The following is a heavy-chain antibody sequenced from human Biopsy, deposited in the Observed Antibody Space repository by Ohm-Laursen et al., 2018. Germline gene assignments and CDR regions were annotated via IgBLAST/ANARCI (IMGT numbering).Heavy chain of an antibody. CDR3: ARDYDTSGYYYVS. V-gene: IGHV4-39*01. J-gene: IGHJ5*02. D-gene: IGHD3-22*01. CDR2: IFYRGST. CDR1: GGSISNNNYY. Sequence: SDTLSLTCTVSGGSISNNNYYWGWIRQPPGKGLEWIGSIFYRGSTHYKPSLKSRVNISVDTSKNKFSLKLNSVTAADTAVYYCARDYDTSGYYYVSWGQGTLVTVSS.